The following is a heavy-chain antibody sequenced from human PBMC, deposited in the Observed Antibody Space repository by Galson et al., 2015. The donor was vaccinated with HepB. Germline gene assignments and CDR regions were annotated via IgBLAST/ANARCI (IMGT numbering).Heavy chain of an antibody. Sequence: SLRLSCAASGFDFDSDAMSWVRQAPGKGLEWVSGISTSGSSAFYADSVKGRFTISRDNARNLVYLQMTILRAEDTAVYYCARERSTALDDWDQGTPVAVSS. CDR3: ARERSTALDD. V-gene: IGHV3-23*01. CDR1: GFDFDSDA. J-gene: IGHJ4*02. CDR2: ISTSGSSA. D-gene: IGHD5/OR15-5a*01.